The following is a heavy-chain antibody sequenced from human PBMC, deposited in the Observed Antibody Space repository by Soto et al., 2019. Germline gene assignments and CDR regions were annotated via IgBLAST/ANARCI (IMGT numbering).Heavy chain of an antibody. CDR2: IYYSGNT. J-gene: IGHJ6*02. CDR3: ARAPLGRYDFWSGYPNYYYYGMDV. D-gene: IGHD3-3*01. Sequence: PSETLSLTCTVSGGSISSGYYWSWIRQHPGKGLEWIGYIYYSGNTYYNPSLKSRVSISLDTSKSQFSLKLDSVTAADTAVYYCARAPLGRYDFWSGYPNYYYYGMDVWGQGTTVTVSS. CDR1: GGSISSGYY. V-gene: IGHV4-31*03.